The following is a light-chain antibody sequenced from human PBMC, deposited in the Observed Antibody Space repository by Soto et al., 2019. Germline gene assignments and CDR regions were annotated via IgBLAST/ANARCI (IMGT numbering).Light chain of an antibody. Sequence: DIQMTQFPSSLSASVGDRVTITCRASQTISTCLNWYQQKPGTAPKLLIYAASNLESGVPSRFSGSGSGTYFTLTISSLQPDDFATYYCQHYNSYSEAFGQGTKVELK. CDR2: AAS. J-gene: IGKJ1*01. V-gene: IGKV1-5*01. CDR3: QHYNSYSEA. CDR1: QTISTC.